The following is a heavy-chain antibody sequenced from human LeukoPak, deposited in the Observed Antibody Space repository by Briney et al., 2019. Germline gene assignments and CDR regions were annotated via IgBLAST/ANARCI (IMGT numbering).Heavy chain of an antibody. V-gene: IGHV4-59*01. CDR2: IYYSGST. Sequence: SETLSLTCTVSGGSISSYYWSWIRQPPGKGLEWIGYIYYSGSTNYNPSLKSRVTISVDTSKNQFSLKLSSVTAADTAVYYCAGDHYYDRSCYYYGFDSWGQGTLVTVSS. CDR3: AGDHYYDRSCYYYGFDS. CDR1: GGSISSYY. J-gene: IGHJ4*02. D-gene: IGHD3-22*01.